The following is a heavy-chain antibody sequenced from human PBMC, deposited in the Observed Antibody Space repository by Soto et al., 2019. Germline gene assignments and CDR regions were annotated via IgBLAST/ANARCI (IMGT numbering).Heavy chain of an antibody. CDR3: AMVTPGKYYYYYYGMDV. Sequence: SVKVSCKASGGTFSSYAISWVRQAPGQGLEWMGGIIPIFGTANYAQKFQGRVTITADESTSTAYMELSSLRSEDTAVYYCAMVTPGKYYYYYYGMDVWGQGTTVTVSS. CDR2: IIPIFGTA. CDR1: GGTFSSYA. V-gene: IGHV1-69*13. D-gene: IGHD5-18*01. J-gene: IGHJ6*02.